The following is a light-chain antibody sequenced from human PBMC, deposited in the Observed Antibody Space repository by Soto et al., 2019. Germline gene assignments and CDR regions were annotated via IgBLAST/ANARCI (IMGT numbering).Light chain of an antibody. CDR1: QSVGTY. Sequence: EIVLTQSPDTLSLSPGERATLSCRASQSVGTYLAWYQQKPGQAPRLLINDASNRATGIPDRFSGSGSATDFTLTISRLEPEDFAVYFCQQSGSSPLTFGGGTKVDIK. V-gene: IGKV3-20*01. J-gene: IGKJ4*01. CDR3: QQSGSSPLT. CDR2: DAS.